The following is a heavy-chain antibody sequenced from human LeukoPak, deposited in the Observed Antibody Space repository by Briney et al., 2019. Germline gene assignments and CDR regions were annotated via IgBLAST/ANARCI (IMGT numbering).Heavy chain of an antibody. CDR1: GFTFDDYA. CDR2: ISWNSGSI. CDR3: AKDGGSGDFWSGYYPRYFDY. J-gene: IGHJ4*02. V-gene: IGHV3-9*03. Sequence: PGRSLRLSCAASGFTFDDYAMHWVRQAPGKGLEWVSGISWNSGSIGYADSVKGRFTISRDNAKNSLYLQMNSLRAEDMALYYCAKDGGSGDFWSGYYPRYFDYWGQGTLVTVSS. D-gene: IGHD3-3*01.